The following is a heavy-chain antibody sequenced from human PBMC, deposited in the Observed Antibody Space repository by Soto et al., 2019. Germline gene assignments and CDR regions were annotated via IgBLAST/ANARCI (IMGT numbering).Heavy chain of an antibody. V-gene: IGHV1-18*01. CDR3: ARDLGEWLLDVSWFVP. J-gene: IGHJ5*02. CDR1: GYTFTSYG. Sequence: ASVKVSCKASGYTFTSYGISWVRQAPGQGLEWMGWISAHNGNTNYAQKLQGRVTMTTDTSTSTAYMELRSLRSDDTAVYYCARDLGEWLLDVSWFVPWCQGTLVTSPQ. CDR2: ISAHNGNT. D-gene: IGHD3-3*01.